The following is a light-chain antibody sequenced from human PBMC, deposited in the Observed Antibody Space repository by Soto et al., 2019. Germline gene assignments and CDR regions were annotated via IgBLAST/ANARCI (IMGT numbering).Light chain of an antibody. V-gene: IGKV3-11*01. J-gene: IGKJ1*01. CDR1: QSLINY. Sequence: EIVLTQSPATLSLSPGERATLSCRASQSLINYLAWYQQKPGQAPRLLISDASSRATGIPARFSGSGSGTDFTLTIASLEPEDFAVYYCQHRSNSWTFGQGTKVEIK. CDR2: DAS. CDR3: QHRSNSWT.